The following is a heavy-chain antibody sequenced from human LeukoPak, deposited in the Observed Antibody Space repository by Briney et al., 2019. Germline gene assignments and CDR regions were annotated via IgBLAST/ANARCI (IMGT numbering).Heavy chain of an antibody. CDR1: GGTFSSYA. V-gene: IGHV1-69*13. J-gene: IGHJ6*02. Sequence: SVTVSCTASGGTFSSYAISWVRQAPGQGLEWMGGIIPIFGTANYAQKFQGRVTITADESTNTAYMELSSLRSEDTAVYYCARPYDSRGYTYGMGVWGQGTTVTVSS. D-gene: IGHD3-22*01. CDR2: IIPIFGTA. CDR3: ARPYDSRGYTYGMGV.